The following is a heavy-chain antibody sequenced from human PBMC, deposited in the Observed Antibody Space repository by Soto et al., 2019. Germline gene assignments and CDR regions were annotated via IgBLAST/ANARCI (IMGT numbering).Heavy chain of an antibody. Sequence: PSETLSLTCAVYGGSFSGYYWSWIRQPPGKGLEWIGEINHSGSTNYNPSLKNRVTISVDTSKNQFSLKLSSVTAADTAVYYCARGGSNVAARPRWFDPWGQGTLVTVSS. V-gene: IGHV4-34*01. CDR3: ARGGSNVAARPRWFDP. CDR1: GGSFSGYY. J-gene: IGHJ5*02. CDR2: INHSGST. D-gene: IGHD6-6*01.